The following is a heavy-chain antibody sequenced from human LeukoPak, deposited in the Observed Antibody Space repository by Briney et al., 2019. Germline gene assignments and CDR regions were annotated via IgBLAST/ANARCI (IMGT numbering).Heavy chain of an antibody. CDR1: GGSISGGYY. Sequence: SETLSLTCTVSGGSISGGYYWSWIRQHPEKGLEWIGYIYYSGSTYYNPSLKSRVNISVDTSRNQFSLNLRSVTAADTAVYYCARGGFLSNWFDPWGQGTLVTVSS. J-gene: IGHJ5*02. CDR3: ARGGFLSNWFDP. V-gene: IGHV4-31*03. CDR2: IYYSGST. D-gene: IGHD1-26*01.